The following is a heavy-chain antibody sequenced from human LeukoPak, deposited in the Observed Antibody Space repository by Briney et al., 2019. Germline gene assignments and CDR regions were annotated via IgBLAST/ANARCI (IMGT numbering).Heavy chain of an antibody. V-gene: IGHV3-74*03. Sequence: GGSLRLSCAASGFTFSSYWMHWVRQAPGKGLMWVSGINTDGSSTMYADSVKGRFTISRDNAKNTLYLQMNSLRAEDTAMYYCASLYCSRGSCAFDVWGQGTLVTVSP. CDR2: INTDGSST. CDR3: ASLYCSRGSCAFDV. J-gene: IGHJ5*02. CDR1: GFTFSSYW. D-gene: IGHD2-15*01.